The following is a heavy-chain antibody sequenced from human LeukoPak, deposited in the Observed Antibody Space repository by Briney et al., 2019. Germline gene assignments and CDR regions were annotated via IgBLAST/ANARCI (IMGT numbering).Heavy chain of an antibody. CDR3: TRGNRYCSGGSCSGQYWFDP. Sequence: GESLKISCKGSGYSFTSYWIGWVRQMPGKGLEWMGIIYPGDSDTRYSPPFQGQVTISADKSISTAYLQWSSLKASDTAMYYCTRGNRYCSGGSCSGQYWFDPWGQGTLVTVSS. J-gene: IGHJ5*02. CDR2: IYPGDSDT. D-gene: IGHD2-15*01. CDR1: GYSFTSYW. V-gene: IGHV5-51*01.